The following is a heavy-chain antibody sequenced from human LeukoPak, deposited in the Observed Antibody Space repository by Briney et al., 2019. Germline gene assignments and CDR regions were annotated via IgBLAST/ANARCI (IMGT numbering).Heavy chain of an antibody. CDR3: ARVKNTGRYYYYFDY. Sequence: SETLSLTCTVSGGSISSYYWSWIRQPPGKGLEWIGYIYYSGSTNYNPSLKSRVTISVDTSKNQFSLKLSSVTAADTAVYYCARVKNTGRYYYYFDYWGQGTLVTVSS. J-gene: IGHJ4*02. CDR1: GGSISSYY. D-gene: IGHD3-10*01. CDR2: IYYSGST. V-gene: IGHV4-59*01.